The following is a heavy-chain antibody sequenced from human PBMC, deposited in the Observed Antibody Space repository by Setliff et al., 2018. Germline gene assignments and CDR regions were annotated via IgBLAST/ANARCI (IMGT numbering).Heavy chain of an antibody. D-gene: IGHD3-10*01. CDR2: IDRFGNT. Sequence: SETLSLTCTVSGDSISSGFYYWGWIRQPPGKGLEWIGRIDRFGNTYSNSSLKSRLTISVDTSKNQFFLKLTSVTAADTAVYYCARDLIRGAPNWFDPWGQGTLVTVSS. J-gene: IGHJ5*02. CDR3: ARDLIRGAPNWFDP. CDR1: GDSISSGFYY. V-gene: IGHV4-39*02.